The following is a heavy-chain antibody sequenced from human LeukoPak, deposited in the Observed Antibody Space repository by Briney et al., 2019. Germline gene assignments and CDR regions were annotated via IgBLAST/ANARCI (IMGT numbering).Heavy chain of an antibody. CDR2: IYYGRST. J-gene: IGHJ3*02. CDR3: ASQQYYDFWSGYYTGAFDI. CDR1: GGSISSSSYY. D-gene: IGHD3-3*01. Sequence: PSETLSFTCTVSGGSISSSSYYWGWIRQPPGKGLEWIGSIYYGRSTYYNPSLKSRVTISVDTSKNQSSLTLSSVTAADTAVYYCASQQYYDFWSGYYTGAFDIWGQGTMVTVSS. V-gene: IGHV4-39*01.